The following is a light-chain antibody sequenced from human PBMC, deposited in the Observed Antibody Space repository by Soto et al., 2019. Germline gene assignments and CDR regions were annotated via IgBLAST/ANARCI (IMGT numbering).Light chain of an antibody. Sequence: QSALTQPASVSGSPGQSITISCTGTSSDVGGYNYVSWYQQHPGKAPKLMIYEVSKRPSGVPDRFSGSKSGNTASLTVSGLQAEDEADYYCSSYAGSNNFPYVFGTGTKVTVL. J-gene: IGLJ1*01. CDR2: EVS. V-gene: IGLV2-8*01. CDR1: SSDVGGYNY. CDR3: SSYAGSNNFPYV.